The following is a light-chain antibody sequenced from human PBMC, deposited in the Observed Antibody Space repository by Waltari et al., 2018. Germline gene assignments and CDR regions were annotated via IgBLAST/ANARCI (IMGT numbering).Light chain of an antibody. V-gene: IGLV2-14*03. CDR3: SSYTSSSAVV. CDR1: SSDIVGYNY. Sequence: QSARTQPASVSGSPGQSITTPCTGTSSDIVGYNYVSWYQQHPGKAPKLMIYDVSNRPSGVSNRFSGSKSGNTASLTISGLQAEDQADYYCSSYTSSSAVVFGGGTKLTVL. CDR2: DVS. J-gene: IGLJ2*01.